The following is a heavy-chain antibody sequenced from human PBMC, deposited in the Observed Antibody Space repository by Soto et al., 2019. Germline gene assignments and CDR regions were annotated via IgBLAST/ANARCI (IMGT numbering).Heavy chain of an antibody. CDR3: ARGGRPDF. CDR1: GFTFSHSW. Sequence: EVQLVESGGGWVQPGGSLRLSCAASGFTFSHSWMSWVRQAPGKGMGWVANIKQDGTDKYYVDSVKGRFTISRDNAKNSVYLPMNSLRAEDTDVYYCARGGRPDFWGQGTMVTVSS. V-gene: IGHV3-7*01. J-gene: IGHJ3*01. D-gene: IGHD3-10*01. CDR2: IKQDGTDK.